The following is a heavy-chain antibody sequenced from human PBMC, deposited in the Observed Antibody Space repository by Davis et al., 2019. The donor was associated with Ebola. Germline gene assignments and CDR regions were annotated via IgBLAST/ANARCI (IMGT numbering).Heavy chain of an antibody. CDR1: GDSMESFY. J-gene: IGHJ4*02. Sequence: SETLSLTCTVSGDSMESFYWSWIRQPPGKGLEWIGNIYYSGTTNYNPSLKSRVTISRDTSKNQFSLSLTSVTTTDTAMYYCARTPRYSSYGAFFDYWGQGTLVTVSS. CDR3: ARTPRYSSYGAFFDY. D-gene: IGHD5-18*01. V-gene: IGHV4-59*01. CDR2: IYYSGTT.